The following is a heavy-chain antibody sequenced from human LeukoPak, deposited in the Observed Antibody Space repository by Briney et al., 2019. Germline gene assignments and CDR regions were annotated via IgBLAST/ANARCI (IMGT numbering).Heavy chain of an antibody. V-gene: IGHV3-30*02. CDR2: IRYDGSNK. J-gene: IGHJ4*02. CDR1: GFTFSSYG. D-gene: IGHD3-22*01. Sequence: GGSLRLSCAASGFTFSSYGMHWVRQAPGKGLEWVAFIRYDGSNKYYADSVKGRFTISRDNSKNTLYLQMNSLRAEDTAVYYCAKPIDNYYDSSVCFDYWGQGTLVTVSS. CDR3: AKPIDNYYDSSVCFDY.